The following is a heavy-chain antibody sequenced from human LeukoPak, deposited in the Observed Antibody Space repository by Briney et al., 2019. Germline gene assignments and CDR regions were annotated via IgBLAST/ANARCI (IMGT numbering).Heavy chain of an antibody. V-gene: IGHV3-30*18. J-gene: IGHJ4*02. CDR3: AKDAYDYDSRCPDY. CDR1: GFTFSSFG. D-gene: IGHD3-22*01. CDR2: ISYAGSNI. Sequence: GGSLRLSCAASGFTFSSFGMHLVRQAPGKGLEWVAVISYAGSNIFYADSVKGRFTISRDNSKKTVYLQMNSLRAEDTAVYYCAKDAYDYDSRCPDYWGQGTLVTVSS.